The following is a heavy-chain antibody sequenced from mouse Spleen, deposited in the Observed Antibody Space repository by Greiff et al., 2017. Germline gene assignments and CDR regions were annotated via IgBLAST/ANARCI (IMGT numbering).Heavy chain of an antibody. J-gene: IGHJ4*01. CDR1: GYTFTEYT. D-gene: IGHD2-14*01. V-gene: IGHV1-62-2*01. CDR2: FYPGSGSI. Sequence: VQLQQSGAELVKPGASVKLSCKASGYTFTEYTIHWVKQRSGQGLEWIGWFYPGSGSIKYNEKFKDKATLTADKSSSTVYMELSRLTSEDSAVYFCARHEEYYYRPTGYAMDYWGQGTSVTVSS. CDR3: ARHEEYYYRPTGYAMDY.